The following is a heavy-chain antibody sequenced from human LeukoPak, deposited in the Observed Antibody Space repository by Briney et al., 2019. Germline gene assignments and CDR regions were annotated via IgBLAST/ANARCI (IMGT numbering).Heavy chain of an antibody. CDR2: ISSSSYI. CDR1: GFTFSSYS. J-gene: IGHJ3*01. V-gene: IGHV3-21*04. D-gene: IGHD2-21*02. CDR3: ASHTVVVTATHDAFAL. Sequence: GGSLRLSCAASGFTFSSYSMNWVRQAPGRGLEWVSSISSSSYIYYADSVKGRFTISRDNATNSLYLHMNSLRVEDTAVYYCASHTVVVTATHDAFALWGQGTMVTVSS.